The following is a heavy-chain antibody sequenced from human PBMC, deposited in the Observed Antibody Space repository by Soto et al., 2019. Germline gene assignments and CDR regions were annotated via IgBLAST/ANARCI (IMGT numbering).Heavy chain of an antibody. Sequence: QVQLQESGPGLMKPSQTLSLTCTVSGGSISSGGYYWSWIRQHPGKGLEWIGYIYYSGSTYYNPSLKSRVTISVDTSKNQFSLKLSSVTAADTAVYYCARDRLGVRGVSEGYYWGQGTLVTVSS. J-gene: IGHJ4*02. CDR3: ARDRLGVRGVSEGYY. CDR2: IYYSGST. CDR1: GGSISSGGYY. V-gene: IGHV4-31*03. D-gene: IGHD3-10*01.